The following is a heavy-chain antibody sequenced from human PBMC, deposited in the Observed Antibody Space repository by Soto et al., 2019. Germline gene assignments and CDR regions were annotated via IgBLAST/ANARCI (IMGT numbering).Heavy chain of an antibody. Sequence: SETLSLTCTVSGGSISSYYWSWIRQPPGKGLEWIGYIYYSGSTNYNPSHKSRVTISVDTSKNQFSLKLSSVTAADTAVYYCARASNYDSSGLFDYWGQGTLVTVSS. V-gene: IGHV4-59*01. CDR3: ARASNYDSSGLFDY. D-gene: IGHD3-22*01. CDR1: GGSISSYY. J-gene: IGHJ4*02. CDR2: IYYSGST.